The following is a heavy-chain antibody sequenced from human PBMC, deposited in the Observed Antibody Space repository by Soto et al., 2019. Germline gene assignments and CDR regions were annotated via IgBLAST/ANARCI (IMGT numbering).Heavy chain of an antibody. D-gene: IGHD1-20*01. CDR3: VSLWSVTGSRDY. J-gene: IGHJ4*02. CDR2: IRDRVHSYST. V-gene: IGHV3-72*01. Sequence: EVQLVESGGGLVQPGGSLRLSCAVSGLTFSDHYMGWVRQAPGKGLDWVGRIRDRVHSYSTEYAASVKGRFTISRHDSRNSLYLQMNSLKMEDTAVFYCVSLWSVTGSRDYWGRGTLVTVSS. CDR1: GLTFSDHY.